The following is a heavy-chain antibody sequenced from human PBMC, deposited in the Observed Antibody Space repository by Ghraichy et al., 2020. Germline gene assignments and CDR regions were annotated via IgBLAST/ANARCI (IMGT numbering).Heavy chain of an antibody. CDR2: IYYSGST. CDR1: GGSISSSYYY. J-gene: IGHJ4*02. CDR3: ARHVRDPGAARLYFDY. D-gene: IGHD6-6*01. Sequence: SETLSLTCTVSGGSISSSYYYWGWIRQPPGKGLEWIGSIYYSGSTYYNPSLKSRVTISVDTSKNQFSLKLSSVTAADTAVYYCARHVRDPGAARLYFDYWGQGTLVTVSS. V-gene: IGHV4-39*01.